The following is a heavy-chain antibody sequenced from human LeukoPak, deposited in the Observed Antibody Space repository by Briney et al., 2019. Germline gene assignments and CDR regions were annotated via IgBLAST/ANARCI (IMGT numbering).Heavy chain of an antibody. CDR1: GGSISSNNYY. J-gene: IGHJ4*02. CDR3: AREGYTSSWYSGYYYFDY. Sequence: SETLSLTCTVSGGSISSNNYYWGWIRQPPGKGLEWIGGIYYSGTTYYNPSLKSRVTISIDTSKNQFSLKLSSVTAADTAVFYCAREGYTSSWYSGYYYFDYWGQGTLVTVSS. V-gene: IGHV4-39*02. CDR2: IYYSGTT. D-gene: IGHD6-13*01.